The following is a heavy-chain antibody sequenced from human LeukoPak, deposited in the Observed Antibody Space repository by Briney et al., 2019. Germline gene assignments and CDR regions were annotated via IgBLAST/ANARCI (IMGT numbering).Heavy chain of an antibody. CDR3: ATDQRGAGLGYRYGSGSYNGMDV. J-gene: IGHJ6*02. Sequence: ASVKGSCKVAGYTLTELSMHWVLQTPGKGLEWMGGFDPEDGETLYAQKFQGRVTMTEDTSTDTAYMELSSLRYEDTAVYYCATDQRGAGLGYRYGSGSYNGMDVWGQGTTVTVSS. CDR1: GYTLTELS. CDR2: FDPEDGET. V-gene: IGHV1-24*01. D-gene: IGHD3-10*01.